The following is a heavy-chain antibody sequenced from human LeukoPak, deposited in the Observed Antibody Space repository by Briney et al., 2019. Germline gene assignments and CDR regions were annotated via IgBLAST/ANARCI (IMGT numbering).Heavy chain of an antibody. CDR1: GGSISSGGYY. Sequence: SQTLSLTCTISGGSISSGGYYWSWIRQHPGKGLEWIGYIYYSGSTYYNPSLKSRVTISVDTSKNQFSLKLSSVTAGDTAVYYCARALGGDTIFGVLIYYFDYWGQGTLVTVSS. J-gene: IGHJ4*02. V-gene: IGHV4-31*03. CDR3: ARALGGDTIFGVLIYYFDY. CDR2: IYYSGST. D-gene: IGHD3-3*01.